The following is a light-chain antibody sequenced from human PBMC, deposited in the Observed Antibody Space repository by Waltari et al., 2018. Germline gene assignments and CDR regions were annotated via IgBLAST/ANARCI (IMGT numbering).Light chain of an antibody. CDR2: YES. Sequence: SYVVTPSPSVSVAPGETARFTCGGAHIGSKSVHWYQKRPGQAPVLVISYESDRPSGIPERFSGSNSGNTATLTISWVEAEDEADYYCLVWHSTIDHQGVFGGGTKLTVL. CDR3: LVWHSTIDHQGV. J-gene: IGLJ2*01. V-gene: IGLV3-21*04. CDR1: HIGSKS.